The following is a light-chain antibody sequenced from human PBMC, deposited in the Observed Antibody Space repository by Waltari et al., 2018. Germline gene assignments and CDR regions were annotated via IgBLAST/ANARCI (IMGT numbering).Light chain of an antibody. CDR1: HSISNNF. V-gene: IGKV3-20*01. CDR3: QQYGNSPIT. Sequence: EIVLTQSPGPPSSSPGESATLSCRASHSISNNFLAWYQQRPGQSPRLLMYSISNRAPGIPDRFWGSGSGTDFTLTISRLEPEDFAVYYCQQYGNSPITFGQGTRL. J-gene: IGKJ5*01. CDR2: SIS.